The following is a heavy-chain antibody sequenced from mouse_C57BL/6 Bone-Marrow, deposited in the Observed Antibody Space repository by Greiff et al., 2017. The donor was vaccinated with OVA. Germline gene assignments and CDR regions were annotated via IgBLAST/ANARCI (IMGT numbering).Heavy chain of an antibody. Sequence: QVQLQQSDAELVKPGASVKISCKVSGYTFTDHTIHWMKQRPEQGLEWLGYIYPRDGSTKYNAKFKGKATLTADKSSSTAYMQLNSLTSEDSAVYFCSRQPYNYYGSSYGYFDVWGTGTTVTVSS. CDR2: IYPRDGST. D-gene: IGHD1-1*01. V-gene: IGHV1-78*01. J-gene: IGHJ1*03. CDR1: GYTFTDHT. CDR3: SRQPYNYYGSSYGYFDV.